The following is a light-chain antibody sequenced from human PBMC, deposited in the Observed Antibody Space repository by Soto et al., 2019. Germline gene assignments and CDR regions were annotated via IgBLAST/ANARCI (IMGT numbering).Light chain of an antibody. J-gene: IGLJ3*02. CDR3: SSYSPSNNFYVV. CDR1: SSDVGGYNY. Sequence: QSALTQPPSASGSPGQSVTISCTGTSSDVGGYNYVSWYQQYPGRAPKLMIYEVTKRPSGVPDRFSGSKSGNTASLTVSVLQAEDEADYYCSSYSPSNNFYVVSGGGTKLTVL. CDR2: EVT. V-gene: IGLV2-8*01.